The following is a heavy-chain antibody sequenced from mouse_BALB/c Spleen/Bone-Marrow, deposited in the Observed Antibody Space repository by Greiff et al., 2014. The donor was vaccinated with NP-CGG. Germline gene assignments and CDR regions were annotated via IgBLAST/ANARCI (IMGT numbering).Heavy chain of an antibody. J-gene: IGHJ2*01. CDR1: GYTFTTYY. CDR2: INPNNGGT. D-gene: IGHD4-1*01. CDR3: TRGRTWDFDY. Sequence: QVQLQQSGAELVKPGTSVKLSCKASGYTFTTYYMYWVKQRPGRGLEWIGEINPNNGGTNFKEKFKSKATLTVDKSSSTAYMQLSSLTSEDSAVYYCTRGRTWDFDYWGQGTTLTVSS. V-gene: IGHV1S81*02.